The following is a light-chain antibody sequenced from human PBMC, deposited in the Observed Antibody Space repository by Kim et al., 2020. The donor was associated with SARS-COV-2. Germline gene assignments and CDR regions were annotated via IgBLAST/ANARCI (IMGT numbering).Light chain of an antibody. CDR1: SSDVGGYNS. CDR3: SSYTSSNTYV. J-gene: IGLJ1*01. CDR2: DVS. V-gene: IGLV2-14*01. Sequence: QSALTQPASVSGSPGQSITISCTGTSSDVGGYNSVSWYQQHPGKAPKPMIYDVSKRPAGVSNRFSGTTSGNTASLTISGRQAEDEADYYCSSYTSSNTYVFGTGTKVTVL.